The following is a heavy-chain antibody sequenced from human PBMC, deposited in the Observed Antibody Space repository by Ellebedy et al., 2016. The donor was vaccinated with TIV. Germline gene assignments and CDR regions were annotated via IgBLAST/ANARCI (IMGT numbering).Heavy chain of an antibody. CDR3: AKDRAGIAAD. CDR1: GFTVSSSY. D-gene: IGHD6-25*01. J-gene: IGHJ4*02. Sequence: GESLKISCAASGFTVSSSYMTWVRQAPGKGPEWVSAIRGRGDDTYYTDSVKGRFTISRDNSKSTLYLQMHSLRAEDTAIYYCAKDRAGIAADWGQGTLVIVSA. V-gene: IGHV3-23*01. CDR2: IRGRGDDT.